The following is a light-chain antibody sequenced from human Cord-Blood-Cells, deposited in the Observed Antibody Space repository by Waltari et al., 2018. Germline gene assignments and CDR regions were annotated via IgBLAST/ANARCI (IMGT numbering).Light chain of an antibody. CDR3: QQRSNFYT. CDR1: QSISSW. J-gene: IGKJ2*01. V-gene: IGKV1-5*03. CDR2: KAS. Sequence: DIQMTQSPSTLSASVGDRVTITCRASQSISSWLAWYQQKPGKAPKLLIYKASSLESGVPSRFSGSGSGTEFTLTISSLEPEDFAVYYCQQRSNFYTFGQGTKLEIK.